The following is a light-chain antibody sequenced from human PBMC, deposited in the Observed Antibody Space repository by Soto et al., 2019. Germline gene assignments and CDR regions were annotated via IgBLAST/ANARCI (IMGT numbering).Light chain of an antibody. CDR1: SSDVGGHNY. Sequence: QSVLTQPASVSGSPGQSITISCTGSSSDVGGHNYVSWYQQHPGRGPKVVIYEVSNRPSGVSSRFSGSKSDNTASLTISGLQAEDEADYYCSSYTSSSTWVFGGGTKVTVL. CDR2: EVS. V-gene: IGLV2-14*01. CDR3: SSYTSSSTWV. J-gene: IGLJ3*02.